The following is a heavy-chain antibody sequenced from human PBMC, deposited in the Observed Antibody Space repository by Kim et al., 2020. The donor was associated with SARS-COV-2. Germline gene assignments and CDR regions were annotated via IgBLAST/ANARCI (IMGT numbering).Heavy chain of an antibody. CDR1: GGSFSGYY. CDR2: INHSGST. CDR3: ARRRVQTRYCSGGSCYSVIDY. J-gene: IGHJ4*02. D-gene: IGHD2-15*01. V-gene: IGHV4-34*01. Sequence: SETLSLTCAVYGGSFSGYYWSWIRQPPGKGLEWIGEINHSGSTNYNPSLKSRVTISVDTSKNQFSLKLSSVTAADTAVYYCARRRVQTRYCSGGSCYSVIDYWGQGTLVTVSS.